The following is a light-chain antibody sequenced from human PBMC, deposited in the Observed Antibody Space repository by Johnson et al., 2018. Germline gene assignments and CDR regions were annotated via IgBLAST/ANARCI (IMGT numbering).Light chain of an antibody. CDR2: ENN. Sequence: QSVLTQPPSVSAAPGQKVTISCSGSSSNIGNNYVSWYQQLPGTAPKLLIYENNKRPSGIPDRFSGSKSGTSATLGITGLQTGDEADYYFGTWDSSLSAGNVFGNVTKVTVL. V-gene: IGLV1-51*02. J-gene: IGLJ1*01. CDR1: SSNIGNNY. CDR3: GTWDSSLSAGNV.